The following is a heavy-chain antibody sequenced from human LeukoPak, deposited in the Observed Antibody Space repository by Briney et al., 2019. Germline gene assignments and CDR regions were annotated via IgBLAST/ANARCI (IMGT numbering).Heavy chain of an antibody. V-gene: IGHV4-30-2*01. J-gene: IGHJ4*02. CDR3: AREALPRHFDY. CDR2: IYHSGST. Sequence: SQTLSLTCAVSGGSISSGGYSWSWIRQPPGKGLEWIGYIYHSGSTYYNPSLKSRVTISVDRSKNQFSLKLSSVTAADTAVHYCAREALPRHFDYWGQGTLVTVSS. CDR1: GGSISSGGYS.